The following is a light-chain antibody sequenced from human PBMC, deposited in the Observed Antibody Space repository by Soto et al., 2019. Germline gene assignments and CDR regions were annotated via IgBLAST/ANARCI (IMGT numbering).Light chain of an antibody. CDR3: SSYTSTSTYV. Sequence: QSVLTQPASVSGSPGQSITISCTGTSSYVGGYNYVSWYQQYPGKAPKLMIYHVSNRPSGVSNRFSGSKSGNSASLTISGLQAEDEADYYCSSYTSTSTYVFGTGTKVTV. CDR1: SSYVGGYNY. J-gene: IGLJ1*01. CDR2: HVS. V-gene: IGLV2-14*01.